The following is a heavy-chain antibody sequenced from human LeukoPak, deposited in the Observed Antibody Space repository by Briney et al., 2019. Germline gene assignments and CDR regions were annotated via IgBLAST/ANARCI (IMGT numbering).Heavy chain of an antibody. J-gene: IGHJ5*02. D-gene: IGHD5-24*01. Sequence: GESLQISCKGSGYSFTSYWIGWVRQLPGKGLEWMGIIYPGDSDTRYSPSFQGQVTISADKSISTAYLQWSSLKASDTAMYYCARVEMATIAWFDPWGQGTLVTVSS. CDR1: GYSFTSYW. CDR3: ARVEMATIAWFDP. V-gene: IGHV5-51*01. CDR2: IYPGDSDT.